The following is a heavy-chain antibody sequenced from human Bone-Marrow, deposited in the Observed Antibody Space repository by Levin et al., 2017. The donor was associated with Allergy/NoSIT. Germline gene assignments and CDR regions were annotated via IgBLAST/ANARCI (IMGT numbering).Heavy chain of an antibody. Sequence: GGSLRLSCGAFGLTLSSFGMSWVRQAPGKGPEWVSAISGGGSNTFYADSVKGRFTISRDTSKNTLYLQMNSLRPDDTAVYYCTARRDVTPLWGQGTLVTVSS. J-gene: IGHJ4*02. D-gene: IGHD2/OR15-2a*01. V-gene: IGHV3-23*01. CDR3: TARRDVTPL. CDR1: GLTLSSFG. CDR2: ISGGGSNT.